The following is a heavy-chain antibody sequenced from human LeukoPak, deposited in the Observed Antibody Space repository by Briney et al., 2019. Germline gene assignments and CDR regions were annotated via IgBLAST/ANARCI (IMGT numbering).Heavy chain of an antibody. CDR2: INPDGTTT. V-gene: IGHV3-74*01. Sequence: GGSLRLSCAASGFTFSTYWMHWVRQAPGKGLVWVSRINPDGTTTSYADSVKGRFTISRDNSKNTLYLQMNSLRAEDTAVYYCARERRITGTYYYMDVWGKGTTVTVSS. D-gene: IGHD1-7*01. CDR1: GFTFSTYW. CDR3: ARERRITGTYYYMDV. J-gene: IGHJ6*03.